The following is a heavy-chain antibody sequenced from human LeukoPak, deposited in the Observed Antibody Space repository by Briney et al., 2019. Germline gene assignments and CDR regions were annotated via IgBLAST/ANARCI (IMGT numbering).Heavy chain of an antibody. D-gene: IGHD1-26*01. J-gene: IGHJ4*02. Sequence: GGSLRLSCAASGFTFSSYEMNCVRQAPGKGLKWVSYISSSGSTIYYADSVKGRFTISRDNAKNSLYLQMNSLRAEDTAVYYCARGDSGSYYFDYWGQGTLVTVSS. V-gene: IGHV3-48*03. CDR2: ISSSGSTI. CDR1: GFTFSSYE. CDR3: ARGDSGSYYFDY.